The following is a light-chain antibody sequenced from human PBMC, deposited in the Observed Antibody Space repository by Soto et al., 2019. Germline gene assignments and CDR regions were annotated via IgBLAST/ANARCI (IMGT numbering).Light chain of an antibody. CDR3: QQYGTSPRT. CDR2: GAS. J-gene: IGKJ1*01. CDR1: QSIFSNY. Sequence: EVVLTQSPGTLSLSPGERATLSCRASQSIFSNYLAWYQQKSGQAPGLLIYGASNRATGIPDRFSGSGSGTDFTLTISRLEPEDFAVYYCQQYGTSPRTFGQGTKVEFK. V-gene: IGKV3-20*01.